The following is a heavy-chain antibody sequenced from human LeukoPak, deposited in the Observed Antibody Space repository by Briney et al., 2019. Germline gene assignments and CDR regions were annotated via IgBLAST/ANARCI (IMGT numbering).Heavy chain of an antibody. J-gene: IGHJ4*02. CDR3: ARDRTSGYDRDFDY. CDR1: GYTFTGYY. CDR2: INPNSGGT. Sequence: ASVKVSCKASGYTFTGYYMQWVRQAPGQGLEWMGWINPNSGGTNYAQKFQGRVTMTRDTSISTAYMELSRLRSDDTAVYYCARDRTSGYDRDFDYWGQGTLVTVSS. D-gene: IGHD5-12*01. V-gene: IGHV1-2*02.